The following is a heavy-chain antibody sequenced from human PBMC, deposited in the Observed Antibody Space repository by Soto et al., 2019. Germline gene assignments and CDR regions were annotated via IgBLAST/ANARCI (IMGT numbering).Heavy chain of an antibody. J-gene: IGHJ6*02. V-gene: IGHV5-51*01. Sequence: PGESLKISCKGSGYSFTRYWIGWVRQMPGKCLEWMGIIYPGDSDTRYSPSFQGQVTISADKSISTAYLQWSSLKASDTAMYYCASSIRSGSHYYYGMDVWGQGTTVTVSS. CDR1: GYSFTRYW. D-gene: IGHD3-10*01. CDR3: ASSIRSGSHYYYGMDV. CDR2: IYPGDSDT.